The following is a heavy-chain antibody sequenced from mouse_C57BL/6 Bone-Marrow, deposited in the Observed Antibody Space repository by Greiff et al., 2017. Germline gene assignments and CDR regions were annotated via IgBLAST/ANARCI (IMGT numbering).Heavy chain of an antibody. CDR3: AGHVQDGYYRGFEF. J-gene: IGHJ1*03. CDR1: GYTFTSYW. D-gene: IGHD2-3*01. CDR2: IDPTSGGT. V-gene: IGHV1-72*01. Sequence: QVQLQQSGAELVKPGASVKLSCKASGYTFTSYWMHWVKQRSGRGLEWIGRIDPTSGGTKYNEKFKSKATVPVYKPSSTAYMQLSSLTYEASAVYYDAGHVQDGYYRGFEFWCTGNTVTVSS.